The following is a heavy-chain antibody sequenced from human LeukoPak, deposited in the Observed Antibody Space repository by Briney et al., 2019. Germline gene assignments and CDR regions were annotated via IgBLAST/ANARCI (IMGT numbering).Heavy chain of an antibody. D-gene: IGHD6-19*01. J-gene: IGHJ4*02. CDR3: CTDQYAVAAAFDY. V-gene: IGHV3-15*05. Sequence: AGSLRLSCEASGLTVSNAWMSWFLQAPRRKGQEVIGIKSKTDGGTRDYAPPVKGRFTISRDASKHTLFLQMNCLKTAATAVYYCCTDQYAVAAAFDYWGQGTLVTVSS. CDR1: GLTVSNAW. CDR2: IKSKTDGGTR.